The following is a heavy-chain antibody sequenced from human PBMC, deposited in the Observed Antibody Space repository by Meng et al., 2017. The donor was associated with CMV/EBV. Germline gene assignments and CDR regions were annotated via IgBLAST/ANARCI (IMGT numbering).Heavy chain of an antibody. CDR2: IKQHGSEK. Sequence: GESLKISCAASGFTFSSYWMSWVRQAPGKGLEWVANIKQHGSEKYYVDSVKGRFTISRDNAKNSLYLQMNSLRVEDTAGDYCARESLDCSRTAPPCVDYYGMDVWGQGTTVTVSS. J-gene: IGHJ6*02. D-gene: IGHD2-2*01. CDR1: GFTFSSYW. CDR3: ARESLDCSRTAPPCVDYYGMDV. V-gene: IGHV3-7*01.